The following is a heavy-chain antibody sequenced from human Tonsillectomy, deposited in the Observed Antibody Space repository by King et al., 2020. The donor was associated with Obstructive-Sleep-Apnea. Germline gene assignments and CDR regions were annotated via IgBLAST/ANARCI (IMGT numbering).Heavy chain of an antibody. J-gene: IGHJ4*02. CDR3: ARDWEAAAGTGVFDY. D-gene: IGHD6-13*01. Sequence: VQLVESGGGVVQPGRSLRLSCAASGFTFSSYGMHWVRQAPGKGLEWGAVISNDGSNKYHADSVKGRFTISRDNSKKTLYLSMNSLRDEDTSVYYCARDWEAAAGTGVFDYWGQGTLVTVSS. CDR1: GFTFSSYG. V-gene: IGHV3-30*03. CDR2: ISNDGSNK.